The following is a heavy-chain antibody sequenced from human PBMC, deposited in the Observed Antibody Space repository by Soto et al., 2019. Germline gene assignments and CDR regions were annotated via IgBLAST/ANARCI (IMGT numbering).Heavy chain of an antibody. CDR2: IKQDGSEK. D-gene: IGHD2-2*01. V-gene: IGHV3-7*01. CDR1: GFTFSSYW. CDR3: ARDPNIVLVPAALRSYYYYYGMDV. J-gene: IGHJ6*02. Sequence: GGSLRLSCAASGFTFSSYWMSWVRQAPGKGLEWVANIKQDGSEKYYVDSVKGRFTISRDNAKNSLYLQMNSLRAEDTAVYYCARDPNIVLVPAALRSYYYYYGMDVWGQGTTVPGSS.